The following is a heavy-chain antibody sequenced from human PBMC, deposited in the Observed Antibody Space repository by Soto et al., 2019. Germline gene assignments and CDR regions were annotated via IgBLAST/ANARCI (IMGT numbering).Heavy chain of an antibody. CDR2: LYYSGAT. J-gene: IGHJ4*02. D-gene: IGHD6-13*01. CDR1: GGSISSGGYY. V-gene: IGHV4-61*08. CDR3: ARYSTYWHSSFDS. Sequence: PSETLSLTCTVSGGSISSGGYYWSWIRQPPGKGLEWIGYLYYSGATNYNPSLKSRVTILVDTSQNQFSLKVNSVTAADTAVYYCARYSTYWHSSFDSWGPGTLVTVSS.